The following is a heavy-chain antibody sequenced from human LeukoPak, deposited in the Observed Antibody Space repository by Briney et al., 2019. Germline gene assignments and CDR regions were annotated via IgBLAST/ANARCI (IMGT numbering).Heavy chain of an antibody. Sequence: PSETLSLTCAVYGGSFSGYYWSWIRQPPGKGLEWIGEINHSGSTNYNPSLKSRVTISVETSKNQFSLKLSSVTAADTAVYYCARVLGNDYVWGSYRYPHFDCWGQGTLVTVSS. J-gene: IGHJ4*02. D-gene: IGHD3-16*02. CDR1: GGSFSGYY. CDR2: INHSGST. V-gene: IGHV4-34*01. CDR3: ARVLGNDYVWGSYRYPHFDC.